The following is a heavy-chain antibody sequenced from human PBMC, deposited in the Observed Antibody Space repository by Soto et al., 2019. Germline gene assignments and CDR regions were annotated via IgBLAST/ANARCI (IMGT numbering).Heavy chain of an antibody. CDR1: GFSLSTSGVG. D-gene: IGHD3-10*01. J-gene: IGHJ4*02. V-gene: IGHV2-5*01. Sequence: QITLKESGPTLVKPTQTLTLTCTFSGFSLSTSGVGVGWIRQPPGTALEWLALIYWNDDKRYSPSLKSRLTITKDTSKNQVVLTMTNMDPVDTATYYCAHSLPQRWGSDFDYWGQGTLVTVSS. CDR3: AHSLPQRWGSDFDY. CDR2: IYWNDDK.